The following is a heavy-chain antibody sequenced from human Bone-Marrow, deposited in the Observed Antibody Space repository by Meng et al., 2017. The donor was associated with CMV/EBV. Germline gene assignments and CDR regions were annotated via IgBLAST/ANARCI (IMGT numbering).Heavy chain of an antibody. D-gene: IGHD4-11*01. Sequence: ASVKVACKPSGYTFTGYYMHWVRQAPGQGLEWMGWINTNSGGTKYAQKFQVRVTMTRDTSISTAHMEVSGLTSDDTAVYYCASGGPTVSGSAVDCWGQGTLVSVSS. J-gene: IGHJ4*02. CDR3: ASGGPTVSGSAVDC. CDR1: GYTFTGYY. V-gene: IGHV1-2*02. CDR2: INTNSGGT.